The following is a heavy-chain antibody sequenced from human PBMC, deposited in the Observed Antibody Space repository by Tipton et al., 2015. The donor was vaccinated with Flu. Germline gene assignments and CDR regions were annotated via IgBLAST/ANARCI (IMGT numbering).Heavy chain of an antibody. CDR2: IYYSGST. J-gene: IGHJ4*02. CDR1: GGSISSSSYY. CDR3: ARARAIYYDSSGLSPGYFDY. D-gene: IGHD3-22*01. V-gene: IGHV4-39*07. Sequence: TLSLTCTVSGGSISSSSYYWGWIRQPPGKGLEWIGSIYYSGSTYYNPSLKSRVTISVDTSKNQFSLKLSSVTAADTAVYYCARARAIYYDSSGLSPGYFDYWGQGTLVTVSS.